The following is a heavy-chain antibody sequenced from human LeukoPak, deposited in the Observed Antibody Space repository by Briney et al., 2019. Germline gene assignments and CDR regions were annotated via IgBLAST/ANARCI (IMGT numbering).Heavy chain of an antibody. CDR3: ASETYYYGSGSRYNGV. D-gene: IGHD3-10*01. CDR1: GFTFSSYW. Sequence: GSLRLSCAASGFTFSSYWMSWIRQPPGKGLEWIGEINHSGSTNYNPSLKSRVTISVDTSKNQFSLKLTSVTAADTAVYYCASETYYYGSGSRYNGVWGKGTTVTVSS. V-gene: IGHV4-34*01. J-gene: IGHJ6*04. CDR2: INHSGST.